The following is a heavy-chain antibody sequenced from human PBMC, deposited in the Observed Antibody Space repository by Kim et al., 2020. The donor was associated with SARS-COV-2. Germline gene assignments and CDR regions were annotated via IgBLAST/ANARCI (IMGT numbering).Heavy chain of an antibody. D-gene: IGHD3-10*01. CDR3: ARGYYGSGSSLGD. J-gene: IGHJ4*02. V-gene: IGHV3-74*01. Sequence: CAESVNGRITISRDTAENTLYLQRNRLRAEDTAVYYCARGYYGSGSSLGDWGQGTLVTVSS.